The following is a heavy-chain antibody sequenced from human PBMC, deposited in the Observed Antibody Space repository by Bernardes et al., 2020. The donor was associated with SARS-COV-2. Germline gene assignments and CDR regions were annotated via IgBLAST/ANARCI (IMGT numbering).Heavy chain of an antibody. Sequence: GGSLRLSCAASGFTFDDYAMHWVRQAPGKGLEWVSGISWNSGSIGYADSVKGRFTISRDNAKNSLYLQMNSLRPEDTALYYCASLPRDYGMDVWGQGTTVTVSS. CDR1: GFTFDDYA. J-gene: IGHJ6*02. V-gene: IGHV3-9*01. CDR2: ISWNSGSI. CDR3: ASLPRDYGMDV.